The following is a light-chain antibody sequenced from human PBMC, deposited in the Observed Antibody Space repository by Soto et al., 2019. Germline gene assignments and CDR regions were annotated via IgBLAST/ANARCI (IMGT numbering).Light chain of an antibody. J-gene: IGKJ1*01. V-gene: IGKV3-20*01. CDR1: QSVASRN. CDR2: GAS. Sequence: EMVLTQSPGTLSLSPGERATVSCRASQSVASRNLAWYQQKSGQAPRLLGYGASSRAIHTPDRFSGTGSGTAFTLTISGLEPEDFAVYYCQHFGCSLWTFSQGTQVEI. CDR3: QHFGCSLWT.